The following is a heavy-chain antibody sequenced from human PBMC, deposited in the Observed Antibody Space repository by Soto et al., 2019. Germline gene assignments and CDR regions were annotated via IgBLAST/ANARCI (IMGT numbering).Heavy chain of an antibody. CDR3: ARADGYSYGRDY. CDR1: GGSISSSNW. J-gene: IGHJ4*02. CDR2: IYHSGST. V-gene: IGHV4-4*02. Sequence: QVQLQESGPGLVKPSGTLSLTCAVSGGSISSSNWWSWVRQPPGKGLEWIGEIYHSGSTNYNPSLKSRXXIXVXXSKNQFSLKLSSVTAADTAVYYCARADGYSYGRDYWGQGTLVTVSS. D-gene: IGHD5-18*01.